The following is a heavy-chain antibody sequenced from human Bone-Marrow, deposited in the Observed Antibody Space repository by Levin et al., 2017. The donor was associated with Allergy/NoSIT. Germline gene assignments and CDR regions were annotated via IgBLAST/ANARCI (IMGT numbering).Heavy chain of an antibody. J-gene: IGHJ6*02. CDR2: ISSSSSYI. D-gene: IGHD2-2*01. CDR3: ARDRPFLFYQLPLHHYYYGMDV. V-gene: IGHV3-21*01. Sequence: GGSLRLSCAASGFTFSSYSMNWVRQAPGKGLEWVSSISSSSSYIYYADSVKGRFTISRDNAKNSLYLQMNSLRAEDTAVYYCARDRPFLFYQLPLHHYYYGMDVWGQGTTVTVSS. CDR1: GFTFSSYS.